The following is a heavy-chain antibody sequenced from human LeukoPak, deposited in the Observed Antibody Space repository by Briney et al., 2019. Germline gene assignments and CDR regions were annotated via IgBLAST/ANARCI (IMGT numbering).Heavy chain of an antibody. Sequence: NPSGTLSLTCTVSGGSISSGSYYWSWIRQPAGKGLEWIGRIYTSGSTNYNPSLKSRVTISVDTSKNQFSLKLSSVTAADTAVYYCAREIMPIFGGWFDPWGQGTLVTVSS. CDR2: IYTSGST. V-gene: IGHV4-61*02. J-gene: IGHJ5*02. CDR1: GGSISSGSYY. CDR3: AREIMPIFGGWFDP. D-gene: IGHD3-3*01.